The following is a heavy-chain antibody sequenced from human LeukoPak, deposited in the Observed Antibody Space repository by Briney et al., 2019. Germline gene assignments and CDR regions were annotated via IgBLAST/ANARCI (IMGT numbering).Heavy chain of an antibody. V-gene: IGHV2-26*01. CDR1: GLSLSNARMG. D-gene: IGHD3-10*01. CDR3: ARIITMVRGVIVFDY. J-gene: IGHJ4*02. CDR2: IFSNDEK. Sequence: GSGPTLVNPTDTLTLTCTVSGLSLSNARMGVSWIRQPPGKALEWLAHIFSNDEKSYSTSLKSRLTVSKDTSKSQVVLTMTNMDPVDTATYYCARIITMVRGVIVFDYWGQGTLVTVSS.